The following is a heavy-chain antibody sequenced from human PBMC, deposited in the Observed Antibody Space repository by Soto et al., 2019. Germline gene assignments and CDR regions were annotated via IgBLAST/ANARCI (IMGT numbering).Heavy chain of an antibody. J-gene: IGHJ4*02. V-gene: IGHV3-15*01. CDR3: TPSPGVLTGYYVDY. D-gene: IGHD3-9*01. Sequence: GGSLRLSCAASGFTFSNAWMSWVRQAPGKGLEWVGRIKSKTDGGTTDYAAPVKGRFTISRDDSKNTLYLQMNSLKTEDTAVYYCTPSPGVLTGYYVDYWGQGTLVTVSS. CDR2: IKSKTDGGTT. CDR1: GFTFSNAW.